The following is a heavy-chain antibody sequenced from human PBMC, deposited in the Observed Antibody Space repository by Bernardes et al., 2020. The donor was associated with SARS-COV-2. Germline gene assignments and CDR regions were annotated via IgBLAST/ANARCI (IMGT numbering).Heavy chain of an antibody. CDR2: INPGGTVT. Sequence: GYLGLCCAASGFTFTTYWIHWVRQIPGKGPVWVSRINPGGTVTDYADSVKGRFTISRDNTRNTVYLQMNGLTVEDTAVYYCGTGGNGVTAPGMDVWGQGITVTVSS. CDR1: GFTFTTYW. D-gene: IGHD1-1*01. CDR3: GTGGNGVTAPGMDV. J-gene: IGHJ6*02. V-gene: IGHV3-74*01.